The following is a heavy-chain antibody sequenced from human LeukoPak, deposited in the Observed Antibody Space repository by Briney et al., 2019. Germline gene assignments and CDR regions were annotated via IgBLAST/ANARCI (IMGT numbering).Heavy chain of an antibody. V-gene: IGHV4-39*07. Sequence: ASETLSLTCTVSGGSISSSSYYWSWIRQPPGKGLEWIGEINHSGSTNYNPSLKSRVTISVDTSKNQFSLKLSSVTAADTAVYYCARGRWFGDPSFDPWGQGTLVTVSS. CDR3: ARGRWFGDPSFDP. D-gene: IGHD3-10*01. CDR1: GGSISSSSYY. J-gene: IGHJ5*02. CDR2: INHSGST.